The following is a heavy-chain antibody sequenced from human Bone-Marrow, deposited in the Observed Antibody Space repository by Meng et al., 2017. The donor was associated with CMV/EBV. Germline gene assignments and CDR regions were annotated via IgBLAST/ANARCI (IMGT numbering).Heavy chain of an antibody. CDR1: GYTFTSYD. CDR3: ARQYYDCWSGYDDAGYYYGMDV. Sequence: ASVKVSCKASGYTFTSYDINWVRRATGQGLEWMGWISAYNGNTNYAQKLQGRVTMTTDTSTSTAYMELRSLRSDDTAVYYCARQYYDCWSGYDDAGYYYGMDVWGQGTTVTVSS. CDR2: ISAYNGNT. J-gene: IGHJ6*02. V-gene: IGHV1-18*01. D-gene: IGHD3-3*01.